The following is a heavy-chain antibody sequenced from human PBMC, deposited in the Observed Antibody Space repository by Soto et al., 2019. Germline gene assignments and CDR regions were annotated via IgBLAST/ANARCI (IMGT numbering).Heavy chain of an antibody. CDR1: GFTFSGSA. V-gene: IGHV3-30*04. D-gene: IGHD2-15*01. CDR2: ISNDGTNK. Sequence: PGGSLRLSCAASGFTFSGSAMHWVRQAPGKGLEWLAVISNDGTNKYLADSVKGRLTLSRDNSRNTLSLEINNLRPEDTAVYYCGKDTLDCSGGDCPLYYYYGMDVWGQGTTVTVSS. CDR3: GKDTLDCSGGDCPLYYYYGMDV. J-gene: IGHJ6*02.